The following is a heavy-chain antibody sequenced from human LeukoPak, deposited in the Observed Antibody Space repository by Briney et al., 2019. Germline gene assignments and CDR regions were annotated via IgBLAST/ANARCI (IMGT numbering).Heavy chain of an antibody. CDR1: GFTFSSYS. Sequence: KSGGSLRLSCAASGFTFSSYSMNWVRQAPGKGLEWVSSISSSSSYIYYADSVKGRFTISRDNAKNSLYLQMNSLRAEDTAVYYCARGITGYSSSWYILWGQGTLVTVSS. V-gene: IGHV3-21*01. J-gene: IGHJ4*02. CDR2: ISSSSSYI. CDR3: ARGITGYSSSWYIL. D-gene: IGHD6-13*01.